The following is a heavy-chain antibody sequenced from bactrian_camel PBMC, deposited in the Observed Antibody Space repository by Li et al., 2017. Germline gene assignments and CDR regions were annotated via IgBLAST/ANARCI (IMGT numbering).Heavy chain of an antibody. CDR3: AADCYYGSGMRDAREYNS. V-gene: IGHV3S53*01. J-gene: IGHJ4*01. CDR1: GSNVNC. D-gene: IGHD5*01. CDR2: IDSDGYT. Sequence: VQLVESGGGSVQAGGSLKLSCHASGSNVNCMGWFREVPGKEREGVAAIDSDGYTNYADSVKGRFTVSQDNAKNTLYLHMNSLIPEDTAMYYCAADCYYGSGMRDAREYNSWGQGTQVTVS.